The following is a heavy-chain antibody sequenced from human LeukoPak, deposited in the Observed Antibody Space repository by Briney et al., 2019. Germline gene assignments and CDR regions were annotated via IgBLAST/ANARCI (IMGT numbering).Heavy chain of an antibody. J-gene: IGHJ3*02. CDR3: ARMVIRAYCSGGGCYEHAFDI. CDR1: GGSISTYY. CDR2: IYYSGST. V-gene: IGHV4-59*08. D-gene: IGHD2-15*01. Sequence: SETLFLTCTVSGGSISTYYWSWIRQPPGKGLEWIGYIYYSGSTNYNPSLKSRVTISLDTSKIQFSLKLNSVNAADTAVYYCARMVIRAYCSGGGCYEHAFDIWGQGTVVTVSS.